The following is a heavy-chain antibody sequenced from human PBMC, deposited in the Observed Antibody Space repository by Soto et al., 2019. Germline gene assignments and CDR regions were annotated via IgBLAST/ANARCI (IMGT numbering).Heavy chain of an antibody. J-gene: IGHJ6*02. CDR2: ISAYNGNT. CDR3: ARVGDTYYYDSSGYYGIYYYYGMDV. Sequence: QVQLVQSGAEVKKPGASVKVSCKASGYTFTSYGISWVRQAPGQGLEWMGWISAYNGNTNYAQKLQGRVTMTTDTSTSTAHLELRSLRSDDTAVYYCARVGDTYYYDSSGYYGIYYYYGMDVWGQGTTVTVSS. D-gene: IGHD3-22*01. V-gene: IGHV1-18*01. CDR1: GYTFTSYG.